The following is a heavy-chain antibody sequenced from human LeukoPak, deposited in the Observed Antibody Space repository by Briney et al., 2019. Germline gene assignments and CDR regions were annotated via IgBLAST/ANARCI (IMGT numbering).Heavy chain of an antibody. Sequence: ASVKVSCKVSGYTLTELSMHWVRQAPGKGLEWMGGFDPEDGETIYAQKFQGRVTITADESTSTAYMELSSLRSEDTAVYYCARAWLRYFHWFDPWGQGTLVTVSS. D-gene: IGHD3-9*01. V-gene: IGHV1-24*01. CDR2: FDPEDGET. CDR1: GYTLTELS. J-gene: IGHJ5*02. CDR3: ARAWLRYFHWFDP.